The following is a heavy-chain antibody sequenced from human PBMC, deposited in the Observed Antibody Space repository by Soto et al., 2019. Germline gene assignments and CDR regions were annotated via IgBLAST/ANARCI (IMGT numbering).Heavy chain of an antibody. CDR2: ISGSGGST. CDR1: GFTFSSYA. Sequence: EVQLLESGGGLVQPGGSLRLSCAASGFTFSSYAMSWVRQAPGKGLEWVSAISGSGGSTYYADSVKGRFTISRDNSKNTLYLQMNSLRAEDTAVYYCAKETAKEVAGIGYNWFDPWGQGTLVTVSS. J-gene: IGHJ5*02. CDR3: AKETAKEVAGIGYNWFDP. V-gene: IGHV3-23*01. D-gene: IGHD6-19*01.